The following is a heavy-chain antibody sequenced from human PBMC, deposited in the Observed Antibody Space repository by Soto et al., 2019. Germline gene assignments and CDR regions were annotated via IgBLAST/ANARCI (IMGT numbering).Heavy chain of an antibody. Sequence: EVQLVESGGGLVQPGRSLRLSCAASGFTFDDYAMHWVRQAPGKGLEWVSGISWNSGSIGYADSVKGRFTISRDNAKNSPYLQMNSLRAEDTALYYCAKGAYCGGDCFLFDYWGQGTLVTVSS. V-gene: IGHV3-9*01. CDR1: GFTFDDYA. J-gene: IGHJ4*02. CDR3: AKGAYCGGDCFLFDY. D-gene: IGHD2-21*02. CDR2: ISWNSGSI.